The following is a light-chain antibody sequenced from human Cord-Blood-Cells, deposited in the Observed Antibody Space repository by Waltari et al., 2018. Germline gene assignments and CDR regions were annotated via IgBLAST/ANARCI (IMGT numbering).Light chain of an antibody. Sequence: QSALTQPASVSGSPGQSITIYCTGTSSDVGGYNYVPWYQQHPGKAPKLMIYEVSNRPSGVSNRVSGSKSGNTASLTISGLQAEDEADYYCSSYTSSSTYVFGTGTKVTVL. J-gene: IGLJ1*01. CDR3: SSYTSSSTYV. CDR1: SSDVGGYNY. V-gene: IGLV2-14*01. CDR2: EVS.